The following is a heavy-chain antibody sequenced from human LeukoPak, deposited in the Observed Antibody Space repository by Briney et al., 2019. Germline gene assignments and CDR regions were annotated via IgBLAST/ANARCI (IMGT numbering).Heavy chain of an antibody. Sequence: SGPTLFHPPPPLTLTFTFSGFSPGTRGGGVGWIRQPPGKALEWLTLIYWDDDKRYSPSLKSRLTITKDTSKNQVVLTMTNMDPVDTATYYCAHGGGSSWYPRGAFDIWGQGTMVTVSS. CDR3: AHGGGSSWYPRGAFDI. CDR1: GFSPGTRGGG. J-gene: IGHJ3*02. V-gene: IGHV2-5*02. CDR2: IYWDDDK. D-gene: IGHD6-13*01.